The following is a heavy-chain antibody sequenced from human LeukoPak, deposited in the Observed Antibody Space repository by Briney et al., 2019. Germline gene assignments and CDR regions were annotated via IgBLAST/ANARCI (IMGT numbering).Heavy chain of an antibody. V-gene: IGHV3-23*01. D-gene: IGHD6-13*01. Sequence: GGFLTLSRAPSGFTFSSYAVSCVRQAPGKGLEWISIITGSGGTTYYPASVKGRFTISRHNSKHTLELQMNSLEADDPAVYYCVKQGPTRAGNNWFDPWGQGNLVTVSS. CDR2: ITGSGGTT. CDR3: VKQGPTRAGNNWFDP. J-gene: IGHJ5*02. CDR1: GFTFSSYA.